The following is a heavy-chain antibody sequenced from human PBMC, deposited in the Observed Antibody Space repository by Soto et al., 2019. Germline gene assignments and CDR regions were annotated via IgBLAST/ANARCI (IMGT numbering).Heavy chain of an antibody. D-gene: IGHD4-17*01. Sequence: ASVKVSCKASGYTFTSYAMHWVRQAPGQRLEWMGWINAGNGNTKYSQKFQGRVTITRDTSASTAYMELSSLRSEDTAVYYCATDRGMGSGDYGFDYWGQGTLVTVSS. V-gene: IGHV1-3*01. J-gene: IGHJ4*02. CDR3: ATDRGMGSGDYGFDY. CDR2: INAGNGNT. CDR1: GYTFTSYA.